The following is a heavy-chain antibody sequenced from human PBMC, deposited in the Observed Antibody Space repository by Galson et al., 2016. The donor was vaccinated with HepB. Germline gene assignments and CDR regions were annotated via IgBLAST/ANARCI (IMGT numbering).Heavy chain of an antibody. J-gene: IGHJ6*02. CDR2: ILFDGSEN. D-gene: IGHD2-21*02. V-gene: IGHV3-30*18. CDR3: AKEYRRGDRDAMDV. CDR1: GFRFSDYG. Sequence: SLRLSCAASGFRFSDYGMYWVRQAPGRGLEWVAVILFDGSENYYADSVKGRFTISRDNSKNTLYLHMNSLRGDDTALYYCAKEYRRGDRDAMDVWGHGTTVTVSS.